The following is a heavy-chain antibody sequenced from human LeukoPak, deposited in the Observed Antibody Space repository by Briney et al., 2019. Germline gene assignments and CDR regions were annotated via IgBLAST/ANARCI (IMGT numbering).Heavy chain of an antibody. CDR1: GFTFSNHW. CDR2: IKEDGSEK. Sequence: GGSLRLSCAGPGFTFSNHWMSWVRQAPGKGLEWVANIKEDGSEKYYVDSVKGRFTISRDNAKNSLYLQMSSLRAEDTAIYYCATGASCFDYWGQGTLVTVSS. CDR3: ATGASCFDY. V-gene: IGHV3-7*01. D-gene: IGHD2-2*01. J-gene: IGHJ4*02.